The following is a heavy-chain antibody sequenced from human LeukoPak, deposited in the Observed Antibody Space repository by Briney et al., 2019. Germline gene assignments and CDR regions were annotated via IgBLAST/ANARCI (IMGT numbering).Heavy chain of an antibody. Sequence: PSETLSLTCSVSGGSISRYYWSRIRQPPGKGLEWIGYIHHSGSTNYNPFLKSRVTISVDTSKNQFSLKLSSVTAADTAVYYCASDSSGYYYPYYWGQGTLVTVSS. J-gene: IGHJ4*02. CDR1: GGSISRYY. V-gene: IGHV4-59*08. CDR2: IHHSGST. D-gene: IGHD3-22*01. CDR3: ASDSSGYYYPYY.